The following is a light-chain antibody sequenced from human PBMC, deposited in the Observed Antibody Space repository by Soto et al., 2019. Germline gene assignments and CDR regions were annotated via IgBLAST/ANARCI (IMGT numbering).Light chain of an antibody. Sequence: EIVMTQSPPSLTVTPGAPASISCRSSQRLLRSNGNNFLDWYLQKPGHSPQLLISLGFNRASGVHDRVSGSGAGTDFTLKISRVEAADVGVYYCMQALQTPYTFGQGTKLEIK. CDR2: LGF. V-gene: IGKV2-28*01. CDR3: MQALQTPYT. J-gene: IGKJ2*01. CDR1: QRLLRSNGNNF.